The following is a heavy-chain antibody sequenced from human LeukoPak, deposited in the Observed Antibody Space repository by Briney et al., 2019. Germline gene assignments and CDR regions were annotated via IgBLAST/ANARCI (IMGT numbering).Heavy chain of an antibody. V-gene: IGHV3-7*01. J-gene: IGHJ4*02. D-gene: IGHD3-22*01. CDR1: GFTFSSYW. CDR3: ARDSNHYYYDSSGLDY. Sequence: GGSLRLSCAASGFTFSSYWMSWVRQAPGKGLEWGANIKQDGSEKYYVDSVKGRFTISRDNAKNSLYLQMNSLRAEDTAVYYCARDSNHYYYDSSGLDYWGQGTLVTVSS. CDR2: IKQDGSEK.